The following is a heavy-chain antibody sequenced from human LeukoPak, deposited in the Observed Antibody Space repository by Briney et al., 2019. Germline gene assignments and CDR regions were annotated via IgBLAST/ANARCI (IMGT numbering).Heavy chain of an antibody. CDR3: ARVVGSSSLDYYFDY. Sequence: SQTLSLTCTVSGGSISSGDYYWSWIRQPPGKGLEWIGYIYYSGSTYYNPSLKSRVTISVDTSKNQFSLKLSSVTAADTAVHYCARVVGSSSLDYYFDYWGQGTLVTVSS. CDR2: IYYSGST. J-gene: IGHJ4*02. D-gene: IGHD6-6*01. CDR1: GGSISSGDYY. V-gene: IGHV4-30-4*01.